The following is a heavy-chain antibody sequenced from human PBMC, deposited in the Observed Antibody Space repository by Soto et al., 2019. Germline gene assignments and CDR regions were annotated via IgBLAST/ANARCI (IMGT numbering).Heavy chain of an antibody. Sequence: GSLRLSCAASGFTVSSNYMSWVRQAPGKGLEWVSVICSGGSTYYADSVKGRFTISRDNSKNTLYLQMNSLRAEDTAVYYCARVRAIASSLWFDPWGQGTLVTVSS. CDR3: ARVRAIASSLWFDP. D-gene: IGHD1-26*01. CDR1: GFTVSSNY. J-gene: IGHJ5*02. CDR2: ICSGGST. V-gene: IGHV3-53*01.